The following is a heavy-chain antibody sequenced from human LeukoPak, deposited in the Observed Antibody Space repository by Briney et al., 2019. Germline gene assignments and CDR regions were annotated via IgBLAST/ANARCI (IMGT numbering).Heavy chain of an antibody. Sequence: ASVKVSCKASGYTFTSYGISWVRQAPGQGLEWMGWISAYNGNTNYAQKLQGRVTMTTDTSTSTAYMELRSLRSDDTAVYYCARDTVLLKKSLNRFDPWGQGTLVTVSS. CDR3: ARDTVLLKKSLNRFDP. CDR2: ISAYNGNT. V-gene: IGHV1-18*01. D-gene: IGHD4-17*01. J-gene: IGHJ5*02. CDR1: GYTFTSYG.